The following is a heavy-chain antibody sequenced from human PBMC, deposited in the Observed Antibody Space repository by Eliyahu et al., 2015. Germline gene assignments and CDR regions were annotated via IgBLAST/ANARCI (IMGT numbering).Heavy chain of an antibody. CDR3: AKDGDYYDSNANFDY. CDR1: GFXFDDYA. CDR2: ISWNSGSI. Sequence: EVQLVESGGGLVQPGRSLRLSCAASGFXFDDYAMHWVRQAPGKGLEWVSGISWNSGSIGYADSVKGRFTISRDNAKNSLYLQMNSLRAEDTALYYCAKDGDYYDSNANFDYWGQGTLVTVSS. V-gene: IGHV3-9*01. D-gene: IGHD3-22*01. J-gene: IGHJ4*02.